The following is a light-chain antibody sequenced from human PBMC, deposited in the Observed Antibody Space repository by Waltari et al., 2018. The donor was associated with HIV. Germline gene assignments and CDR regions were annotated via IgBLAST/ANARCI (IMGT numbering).Light chain of an antibody. J-gene: IGKJ1*01. V-gene: IGKV1-27*01. CDR2: AAS. Sequence: IQLTQSPSSLTASVGDSITLTCQASQAIGNSLAWYHQRPRKVPQHLIYAASTLQSGVPSRFSGFGSGTNFTRAIANVQPGDVATYFCQKYNSAPRTFGQGTKVEI. CDR1: QAIGNS. CDR3: QKYNSAPRT.